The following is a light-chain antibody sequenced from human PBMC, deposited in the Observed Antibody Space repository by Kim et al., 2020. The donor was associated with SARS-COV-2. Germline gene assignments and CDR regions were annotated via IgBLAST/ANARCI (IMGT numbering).Light chain of an antibody. CDR3: SSFTTRSTLV. Sequence: GQSISISCTGTSSNIGSYNYVSWHQQHPGKAPKLMIYDVNKRPSGISSRFSGSKSDSTASLTISGLQAEDETDYYCSSFTTRSTLVFGGGTQLTVL. V-gene: IGLV2-14*03. CDR1: SSNIGSYNY. J-gene: IGLJ3*02. CDR2: DVN.